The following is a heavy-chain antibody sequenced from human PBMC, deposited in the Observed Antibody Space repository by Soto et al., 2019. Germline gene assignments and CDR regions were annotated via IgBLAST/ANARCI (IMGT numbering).Heavy chain of an antibody. J-gene: IGHJ4*02. V-gene: IGHV4-30-2*01. CDR1: GGSISSGGYS. CDR2: IYHSGST. CDR3: AAGGGLPRYY. D-gene: IGHD5-12*01. Sequence: QLQLQESGSGLVKPSQTLSLTCAVSGGSISSGGYSWSWIRQPPGKGLAWIGYIYHSGSTYYNPSLKRRLTVSVDRSKNQFALKLSSVTAADTAVYYCAAGGGLPRYYWGQGTLVTVSS.